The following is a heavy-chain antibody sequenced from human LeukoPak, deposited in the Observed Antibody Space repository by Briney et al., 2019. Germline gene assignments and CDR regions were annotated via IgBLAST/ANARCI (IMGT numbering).Heavy chain of an antibody. D-gene: IGHD3-22*01. J-gene: IGHJ4*02. CDR2: INHRGST. CDR1: GGSFSGYY. CDR3: ARSVSGSGYKLDY. Sequence: SETLSLTCAVYGGSFSGYYWTWIRQPPRKGLEWIGEINHRGSTNYNPSLKSRVTISVDTSKNQFSLKLSSVTAADTAVYYCARSVSGSGYKLDYWDQGTLVSVSS. V-gene: IGHV4-34*01.